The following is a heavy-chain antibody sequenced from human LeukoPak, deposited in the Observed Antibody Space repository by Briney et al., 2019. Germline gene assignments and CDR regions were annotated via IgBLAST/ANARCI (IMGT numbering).Heavy chain of an antibody. CDR2: IYYSGST. Sequence: SETLSHTCTVSRASISIYYWSWIRQPPGKGLEWIGYIYYSGSTNYNPSLKGRVTMSVDTSKNQFSLRLSSVTAADTAVYYCARGSGYGDYWGQGTLVAVAS. D-gene: IGHD5-12*01. J-gene: IGHJ4*02. CDR1: RASISIYY. V-gene: IGHV4-59*01. CDR3: ARGSGYGDY.